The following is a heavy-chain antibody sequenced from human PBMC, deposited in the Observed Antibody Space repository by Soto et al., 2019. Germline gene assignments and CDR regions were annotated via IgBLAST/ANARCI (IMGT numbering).Heavy chain of an antibody. Sequence: SETLSLTCAVYGGSFSGYYWSWIRQPPGKGLEWIGEINHSGSTNYNPSLKSRVTISVDTSKNQFSLKLSSVTAADTAVYYCASRNRGITGTTSGYYYMDVWGKGTTVTVSS. CDR3: ASRNRGITGTTSGYYYMDV. CDR2: INHSGST. V-gene: IGHV4-34*01. J-gene: IGHJ6*03. CDR1: GGSFSGYY. D-gene: IGHD1-7*01.